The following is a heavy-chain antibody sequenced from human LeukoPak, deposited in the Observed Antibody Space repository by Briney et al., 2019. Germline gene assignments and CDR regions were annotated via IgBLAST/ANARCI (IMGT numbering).Heavy chain of an antibody. Sequence: GGSLRLSCAASGFTFSSYGVHWVRQAPGKGLEWVAFIRYDGSNKYYADSVKGRFTISRDNSKNTLYLQMNSLRAEDTAVYYCATRYYYDSSGYSGAFDIWGQGTMVTVSS. CDR2: IRYDGSNK. CDR1: GFTFSSYG. J-gene: IGHJ3*02. D-gene: IGHD3-22*01. CDR3: ATRYYYDSSGYSGAFDI. V-gene: IGHV3-30*02.